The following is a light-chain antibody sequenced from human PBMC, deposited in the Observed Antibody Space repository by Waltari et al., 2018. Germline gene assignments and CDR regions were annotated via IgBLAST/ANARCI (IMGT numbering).Light chain of an antibody. J-gene: IGKJ4*01. CDR2: GTS. CDR1: QSVTSIS. Sequence: EIVLTQSPGTLSLSPGERATLSCRASQSVTSISLTLYQKKVGQAPRLLSYGTSSRATGIPERFSGSGSGTEFTLTISRLEPEDFAVYDCQKYDGEVVTFGGGTKVEI. CDR3: QKYDGEVVT. V-gene: IGKV3-20*01.